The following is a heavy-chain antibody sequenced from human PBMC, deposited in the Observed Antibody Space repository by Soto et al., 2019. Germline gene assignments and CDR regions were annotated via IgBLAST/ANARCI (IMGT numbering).Heavy chain of an antibody. Sequence: EVQLVESGGGLVQRGGSLRLSCAGSGFTFSSNWMHWVRQDPGKGLVWVSRLNSDGTSANYADSVKGRFTIPRDNAKNTLFLQMNSLTAEDTALYYCARGPSGWYGFDYWGQGTLVTVSS. CDR2: LNSDGTSA. CDR1: GFTFSSNW. J-gene: IGHJ4*02. D-gene: IGHD6-19*01. V-gene: IGHV3-74*01. CDR3: ARGPSGWYGFDY.